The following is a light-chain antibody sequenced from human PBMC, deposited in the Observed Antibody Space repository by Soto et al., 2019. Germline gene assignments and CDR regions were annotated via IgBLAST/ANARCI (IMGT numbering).Light chain of an antibody. CDR3: SSYTTTTSWV. CDR1: SSDVGGYKH. J-gene: IGLJ3*02. V-gene: IGLV2-14*03. Sequence: QSALTQPASVSGSPGQSITISCSGTSSDVGGYKHVSWYQQYPGEAPKLMIYEVSNRPSGVSNRFSGSTSGNTASLIISGLQAEDEADYYCSSYTTTTSWVFGGGTKLTVL. CDR2: EVS.